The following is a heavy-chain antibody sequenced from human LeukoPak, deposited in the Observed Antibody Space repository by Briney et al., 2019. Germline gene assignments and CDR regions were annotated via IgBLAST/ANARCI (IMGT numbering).Heavy chain of an antibody. D-gene: IGHD5-12*01. CDR1: GCSISSSSYY. Sequence: PSETLSLTCTVSGCSISSSSYYWGWIRQPPGKGLEWIGSIYYSGSTYYNPSLKSRVTISVDTSKNQFSLKLSSVTAADTAVYYCATPQGRGYSGYDSDSYYYYYGMDVWGQGTTVTVSS. J-gene: IGHJ6*02. CDR3: ATPQGRGYSGYDSDSYYYYYGMDV. V-gene: IGHV4-39*01. CDR2: IYYSGST.